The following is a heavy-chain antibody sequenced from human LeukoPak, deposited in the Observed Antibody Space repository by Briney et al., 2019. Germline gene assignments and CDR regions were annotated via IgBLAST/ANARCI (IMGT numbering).Heavy chain of an antibody. CDR3: ARAAAGLDY. CDR1: GGSISAYY. J-gene: IGHJ4*02. V-gene: IGHV4-59*12. D-gene: IGHD6-13*01. Sequence: PSETLSLTCTVSGGSISAYYWSWIRQPPGKGLEWIGYISYNGNANYNPSLKSRVTMSVDTSKNQFSLKLSSVTAADTAVYYCARAAAGLDYWGQGTLATVSS. CDR2: ISYNGNA.